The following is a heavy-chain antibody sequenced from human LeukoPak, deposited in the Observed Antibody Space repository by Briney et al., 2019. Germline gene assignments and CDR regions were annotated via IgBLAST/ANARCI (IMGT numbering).Heavy chain of an antibody. V-gene: IGHV3-33*01. D-gene: IGHD3-3*01. CDR3: ARDESQYYDFWSGYPLIY. Sequence: GGSLRLSCAASGFTFSSYGMHWVRQAPGKGLEWVAVIWYDGSNKYYADSVKGRFTISRDNSKNTLYLQMNSLRAEDTAVYYCARDESQYYDFWSGYPLIYWGQGTLVTVSS. CDR1: GFTFSSYG. CDR2: IWYDGSNK. J-gene: IGHJ4*02.